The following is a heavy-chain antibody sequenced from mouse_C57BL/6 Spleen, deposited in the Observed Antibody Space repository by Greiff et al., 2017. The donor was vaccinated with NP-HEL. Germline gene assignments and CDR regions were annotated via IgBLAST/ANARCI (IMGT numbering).Heavy chain of an antibody. CDR1: GYSITSGYY. CDR3: ARELPFDY. Sequence: VQLKESGPGLVKPSQSLSLTCSVTGYSITSGYYWNWIRQFPGNKLEWMGYISYDGSTNYNPSLKNRISITRDTSKNQLFLKLNSVTAEDTATYYCARELPFDYWGQGTTLTVSS. D-gene: IGHD1-1*01. V-gene: IGHV3-6*01. J-gene: IGHJ2*01. CDR2: ISYDGST.